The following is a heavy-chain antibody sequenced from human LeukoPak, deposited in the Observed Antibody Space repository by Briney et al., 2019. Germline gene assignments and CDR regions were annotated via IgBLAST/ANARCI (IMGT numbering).Heavy chain of an antibody. V-gene: IGHV1-2*02. CDR2: INPNSGGT. Sequence: ASVKVSCKASVYTFTGYYMHWVRQAPGQGLEWMGWINPNSGGTNYAQKFEGRVTMTRDTSISTAYMELSRLRSDDTAVYYCARVMPRPYGAFFSWGQGTLVTVSS. J-gene: IGHJ5*02. D-gene: IGHD4-17*01. CDR1: VYTFTGYY. CDR3: ARVMPRPYGAFFS.